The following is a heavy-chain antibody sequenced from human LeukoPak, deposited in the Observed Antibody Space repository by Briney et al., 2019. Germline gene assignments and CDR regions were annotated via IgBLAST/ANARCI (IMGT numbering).Heavy chain of an antibody. D-gene: IGHD2-21*01. Sequence: GGYLRLSCAASGFTVSSNYMSWVRKAPGKGLEWVTVIYSGGSTYYADSVKGRFTISRDNSKNTLYLQMNSLRAEDTAVYYCARDNYCGGDCAFDYWGQGTLVTVSS. CDR1: GFTVSSNY. CDR2: IYSGGST. V-gene: IGHV3-66*02. CDR3: ARDNYCGGDCAFDY. J-gene: IGHJ4*02.